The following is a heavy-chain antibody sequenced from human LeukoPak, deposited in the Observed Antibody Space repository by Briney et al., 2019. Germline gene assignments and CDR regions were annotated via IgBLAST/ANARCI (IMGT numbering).Heavy chain of an antibody. Sequence: GGSLRLSCAASGFTFNNYGIHWVRQAPGKGLEWVAFIRYDGSNKYYADSVKGRFTISRDNAKKSLYLQMKSLRAEDTAVYYCARGTLYYGSESYDYWGQGTLVAVSS. CDR1: GFTFNNYG. J-gene: IGHJ4*02. CDR2: IRYDGSNK. D-gene: IGHD3-10*01. V-gene: IGHV3-30*02. CDR3: ARGTLYYGSESYDY.